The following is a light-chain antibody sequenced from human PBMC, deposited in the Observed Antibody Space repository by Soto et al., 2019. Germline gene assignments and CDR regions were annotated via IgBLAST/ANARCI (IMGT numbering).Light chain of an antibody. V-gene: IGKV3-20*01. CDR2: GAT. Sequence: EIVLTQSPGTLSLSPGERATLSCRASQSVSSSYLAWYQQKPRQAPSLLIYGATSRATGIPDRFSGSGSGTDFTLTISRLEPEDFAVYYCQQYGSSPLTFGGGTKVDIK. CDR1: QSVSSSY. J-gene: IGKJ4*01. CDR3: QQYGSSPLT.